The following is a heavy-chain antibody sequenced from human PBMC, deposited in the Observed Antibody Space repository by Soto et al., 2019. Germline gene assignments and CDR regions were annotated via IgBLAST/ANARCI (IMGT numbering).Heavy chain of an antibody. CDR3: ARERSAAGTGWFDP. CDR1: GYTFTSYD. J-gene: IGHJ5*02. V-gene: IGHV1-8*01. D-gene: IGHD6-13*01. Sequence: QVQLVQSGAEVKKPGASVKVSCKASGYTFTSYDINWVRQATGQGLEWMGWMNPNSGNTGYAQKFQGRVTMTRNTSISTAYMELSSLRSDDTAVYYCARERSAAGTGWFDPWGQGTQVTLSS. CDR2: MNPNSGNT.